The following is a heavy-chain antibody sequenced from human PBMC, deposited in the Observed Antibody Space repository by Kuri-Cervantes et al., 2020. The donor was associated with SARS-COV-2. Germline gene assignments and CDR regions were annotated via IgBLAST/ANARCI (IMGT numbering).Heavy chain of an antibody. V-gene: IGHV1-46*01. D-gene: IGHD2-2*02. CDR1: GYTFTSYY. CDR3: ARVYCSSTSCYIFDFNFDY. J-gene: IGHJ4*02. Sequence: ASVKVSCKASGYTFTSYYMHWVRQAPGQGLEWMGIIDPSGGSTSYAQKFQGRVTMTRDTSTSTVYMELSSLRSEDTAVYYCARVYCSSTSCYIFDFNFDYWGQGTLVTVSS. CDR2: IDPSGGST.